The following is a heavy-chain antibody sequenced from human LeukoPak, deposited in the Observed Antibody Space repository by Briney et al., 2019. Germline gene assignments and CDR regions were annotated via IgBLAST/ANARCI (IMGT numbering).Heavy chain of an antibody. V-gene: IGHV4-34*01. CDR2: INHSGGT. J-gene: IGHJ6*04. Sequence: PSETLSLTCAVYGGSFSGYYWSWIRQPPGKGLEWIGEINHSGGTNYNPSLKSRVTISVDTSKNQFSLKLSSVTAADTAVYYCARGLYGMDVWGKGTTVTVSS. CDR3: ARGLYGMDV. CDR1: GGSFSGYY.